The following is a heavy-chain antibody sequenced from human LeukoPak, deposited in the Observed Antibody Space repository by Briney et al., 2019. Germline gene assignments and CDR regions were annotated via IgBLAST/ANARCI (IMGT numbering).Heavy chain of an antibody. J-gene: IGHJ4*02. CDR2: ISGSGST. CDR1: GFTFRSYA. CDR3: AQSKHWPALDY. D-gene: IGHD1-1*01. V-gene: IGHV3-23*01. Sequence: GSLRLSCAASGFTFRSYAMTWVRQAPGKGLEWVSEISGSGSTYYADSVRGRFTISRDNSKNTLYLQMNSLRAEDTAVYYCAQSKHWPALDYWGQGTLVTVSS.